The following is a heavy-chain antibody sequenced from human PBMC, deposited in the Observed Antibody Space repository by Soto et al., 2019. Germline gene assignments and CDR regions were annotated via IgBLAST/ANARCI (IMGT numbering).Heavy chain of an antibody. V-gene: IGHV3-30*18. CDR1: GFTFSSYG. CDR3: VKSGDNNAPTLFLQH. J-gene: IGHJ1*01. Sequence: QVQLVESGGGVVQPGRSLRLSCAASGFTFSSYGMHWVRQAPGKGLEWVAVISYDGSNKYFADSVKGRFTISRDNSNNTLYLQMNSLRAEDTAVYYCVKSGDNNAPTLFLQHWGQGTLVSVSS. CDR2: ISYDGSNK. D-gene: IGHD3-10*01.